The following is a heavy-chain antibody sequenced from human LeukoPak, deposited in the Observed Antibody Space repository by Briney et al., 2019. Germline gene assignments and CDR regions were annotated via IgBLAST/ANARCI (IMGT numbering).Heavy chain of an antibody. Sequence: PGGSLRLSCAASGFTFASYALSWVRQAPGKGLEWVSTITGSGGSTYYADSVKGRFTISRDNSKNTLYLQMNSLRAEDTAVYYCVSLLNDYGPGGGQGTLFCASS. CDR2: ITGSGGST. V-gene: IGHV3-23*01. J-gene: IGHJ4*02. D-gene: IGHD4/OR15-4a*01. CDR3: VSLLNDYGPG. CDR1: GFTFASYA.